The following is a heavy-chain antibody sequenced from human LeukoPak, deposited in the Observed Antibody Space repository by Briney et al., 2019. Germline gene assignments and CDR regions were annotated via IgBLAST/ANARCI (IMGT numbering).Heavy chain of an antibody. J-gene: IGHJ4*02. Sequence: PSETLSLTCAVYGGSFSGYFWSWIRQPPGKGLEWIGDINHNGGTNYNPSLKSRVTISVDTSKSQFSLKLSSVTAADTAVYYCARGITSGPRRYDVRNFDYWGQGTPVTVSS. CDR2: INHNGGT. CDR3: ARGITSGPRRYDVRNFDY. D-gene: IGHD3-3*01. CDR1: GGSFSGYF. V-gene: IGHV4-34*01.